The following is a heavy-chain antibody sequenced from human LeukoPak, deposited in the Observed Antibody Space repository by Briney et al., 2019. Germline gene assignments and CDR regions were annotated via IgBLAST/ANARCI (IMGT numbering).Heavy chain of an antibody. J-gene: IGHJ4*02. CDR3: ATWGTGSYRVNYFDY. Sequence: GGSLRLSCAASGFTFSDYYMSWIRQAPGKGLEWVSYISSSSSYTNYADSVKGRFTISRDNAKNSLYLQMNSLRAEDTAVYYCATWGTGSYRVNYFDYWGQGTLVTVSS. CDR2: ISSSSSYT. CDR1: GFTFSDYY. D-gene: IGHD3-10*01. V-gene: IGHV3-11*03.